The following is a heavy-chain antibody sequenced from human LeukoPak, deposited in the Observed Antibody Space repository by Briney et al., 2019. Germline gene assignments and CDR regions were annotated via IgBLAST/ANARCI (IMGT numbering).Heavy chain of an antibody. J-gene: IGHJ4*02. CDR3: ALATAMVYFDY. CDR1: GFTVSSNY. D-gene: IGHD5-18*01. V-gene: IGHV3-53*01. CDR2: IYSGGST. Sequence: GGSLRLSCAASGFTVSSNYMSWVGQAPGKGLEWVSVIYSGGSTYYADSVKGRFTISRDNSKNTLYLQMNSLRAEDTAVYYCALATAMVYFDYWGQGTLVTVSS.